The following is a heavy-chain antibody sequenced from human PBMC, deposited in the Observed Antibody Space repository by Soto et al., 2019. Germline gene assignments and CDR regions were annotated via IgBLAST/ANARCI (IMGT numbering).Heavy chain of an antibody. CDR2: ISSSSSYI. CDR1: GFTFVRYR. J-gene: IGHJ5*01. V-gene: IGHV3-21*06. D-gene: IGHD3-3*01. CDR3: ARAQQGFGSLDWLSFNWMDP. Sequence: LRRSCAASGFTFVRYRMNGVRQAPGNGLQWVSSISSSSSYICYADSVKGRFAIFRDNAKTSQYIKINRLRAENTAVYYCARAQQGFGSLDWLSFNWMDPWGQGTLVTVSS.